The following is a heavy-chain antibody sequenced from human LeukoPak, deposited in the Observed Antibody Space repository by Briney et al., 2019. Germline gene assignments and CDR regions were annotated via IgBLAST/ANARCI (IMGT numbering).Heavy chain of an antibody. CDR3: ARDDSNCGGDCTYLQF. V-gene: IGHV3-48*01. CDR2: IHSSGNTI. CDR1: GFTFSRNT. J-gene: IGHJ1*01. D-gene: IGHD2-21*02. Sequence: PGGSLRLSCVASGFTFSRNTMNWVRQAPGKGLEWVSYIHSSGNTIHYADSVKGRFTISRDNAKNSLYLQMNSLRAEDTAVYYCARDDSNCGGDCTYLQFWGQGTLVTVSS.